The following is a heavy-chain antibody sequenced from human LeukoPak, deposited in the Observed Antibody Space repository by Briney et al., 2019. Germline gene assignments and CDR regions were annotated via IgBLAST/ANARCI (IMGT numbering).Heavy chain of an antibody. CDR1: GGTFSSYA. D-gene: IGHD3-10*01. V-gene: IGHV1-69*13. Sequence: SVKVSCKASGGTFSSYAISWVRQVPGQGLEWMGGIIPIFGTANYAQKFQGRVTITADESTSTAYMELSSLRSEDTAVYYCARAPHYYGSGPYYFDYWGQGPLVTVSS. CDR2: IIPIFGTA. CDR3: ARAPHYYGSGPYYFDY. J-gene: IGHJ4*02.